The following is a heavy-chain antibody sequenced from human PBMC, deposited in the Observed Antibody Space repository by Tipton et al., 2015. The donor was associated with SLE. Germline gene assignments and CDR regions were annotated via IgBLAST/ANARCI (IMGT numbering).Heavy chain of an antibody. CDR2: IYYSGST. D-gene: IGHD1-26*01. Sequence: TLSLTCTVSGGSISSSSYYWSWIRQPPGKGLEWIGYIYYSGSTNYNPSLKSRVTISVDTSKNQFSLKLSSVTAADTAVYYCAREGRGWELLNPHDAFDIWGQGTMVTVSS. CDR3: AREGRGWELLNPHDAFDI. J-gene: IGHJ3*02. V-gene: IGHV4-61*01. CDR1: GGSISSSSYY.